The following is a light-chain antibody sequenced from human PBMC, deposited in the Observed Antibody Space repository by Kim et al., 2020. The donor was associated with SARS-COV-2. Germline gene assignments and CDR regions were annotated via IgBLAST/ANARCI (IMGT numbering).Light chain of an antibody. CDR2: YDS. J-gene: IGLJ3*02. CDR3: QVWDSSSDHPWV. Sequence: PGQTARITCGGNSIGSKSVHWYQQKPGQAPVLVIYYDSDRPSGIPERFSGSNSGNTATLTISRVEAGDEADYYCQVWDSSSDHPWVFGGGTQLTVL. CDR1: SIGSKS. V-gene: IGLV3-21*04.